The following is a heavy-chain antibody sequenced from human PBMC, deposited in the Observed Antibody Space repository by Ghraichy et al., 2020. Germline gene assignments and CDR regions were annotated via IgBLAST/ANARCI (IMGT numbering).Heavy chain of an antibody. Sequence: GGSLRLSCAASGFTFSSYGMHWVRQAPGKGLEWVAVIWYDGSNKYYADSVKGRFTISRDNSKNTLYLQMNSLRAEDTAVYYCAREEYYYDSSGYYYVLDYWGQGTLVTVSS. J-gene: IGHJ4*02. CDR1: GFTFSSYG. V-gene: IGHV3-33*01. D-gene: IGHD3-22*01. CDR2: IWYDGSNK. CDR3: AREEYYYDSSGYYYVLDY.